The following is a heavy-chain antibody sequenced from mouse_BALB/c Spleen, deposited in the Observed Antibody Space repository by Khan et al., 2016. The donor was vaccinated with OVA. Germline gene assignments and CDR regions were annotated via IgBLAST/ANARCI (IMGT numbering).Heavy chain of an antibody. D-gene: IGHD1-1*01. CDR1: GYSITSDYA. V-gene: IGHV3-2*02. Sequence: EVQLQESGPGLVKPSQSLSLTCTVTGYSITSDYAWNWIRQFPGNKLEWMGYISYSGRTSYNPSPKSRISITRDTSQNPFFLQLNSVTTEDTATYFCARSVTITTVVATDFDYWGQGTTLTVSS. CDR3: ARSVTITTVVATDFDY. CDR2: ISYSGRT. J-gene: IGHJ2*01.